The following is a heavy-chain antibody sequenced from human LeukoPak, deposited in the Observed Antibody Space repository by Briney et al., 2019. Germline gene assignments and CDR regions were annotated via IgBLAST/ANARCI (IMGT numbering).Heavy chain of an antibody. Sequence: ASVKVSCKASGYTFSSYGISWVRQAPGQGLEWMGWISGYNGNTDYAQKLQGRLTMTTDTSTSTVYMDLRSLRSDDTAVYYCARDIGYSGYDYYYAMDVWGQGTTVTVS. CDR2: ISGYNGNT. J-gene: IGHJ6*02. CDR1: GYTFSSYG. V-gene: IGHV1-18*01. D-gene: IGHD5-12*01. CDR3: ARDIGYSGYDYYYAMDV.